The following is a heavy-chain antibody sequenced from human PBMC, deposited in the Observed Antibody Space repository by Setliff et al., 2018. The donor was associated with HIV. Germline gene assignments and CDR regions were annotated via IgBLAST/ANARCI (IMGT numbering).Heavy chain of an antibody. CDR1: GGSFSGYH. CDR2: INHTGNT. J-gene: IGHJ4*02. CDR3: ARGKGGLVGPAEFDY. V-gene: IGHV4-34*01. D-gene: IGHD1-26*01. Sequence: SETLSLTCAVYGGSFSGYHWNWIRQFPGKGLEWIGEINHTGNTQYNPSLKSRVTKSEETSKNQFSLKLKSVTAADTAIYFCARGKGGLVGPAEFDYWGPGTLVTVSS.